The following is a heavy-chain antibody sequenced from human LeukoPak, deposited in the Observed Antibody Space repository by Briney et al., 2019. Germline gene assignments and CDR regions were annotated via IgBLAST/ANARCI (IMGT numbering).Heavy chain of an antibody. J-gene: IGHJ4*02. CDR2: IYYSGST. V-gene: IGHV4-59*01. CDR3: ARGVANTRPSGWYYFDY. Sequence: KPSETLSLTCTVSDGSISSYYWSWIRQPPGKGLEWIGYIYYSGSTNYNPSLKSRVTISVDTSKNQFSLKLSSVTAADTAVYYCARGVANTRPSGWYYFDYWGQGTLVTVSS. CDR1: DGSISSYY. D-gene: IGHD6-19*01.